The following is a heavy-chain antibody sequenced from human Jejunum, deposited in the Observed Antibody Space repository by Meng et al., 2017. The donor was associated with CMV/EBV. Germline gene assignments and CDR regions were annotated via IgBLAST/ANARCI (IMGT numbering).Heavy chain of an antibody. J-gene: IGHJ3*01. V-gene: IGHV3-13*01. CDR3: ARETNGRRHWLGSLDT. D-gene: IGHD2-8*01. CDR2: IGRSDDT. CDR1: FGFSCYD. Sequence: FGFSCYDMHWVRQATGEGLEWVSAIGRSDDTYYSGSVKSRFIVSKEDAMNSLYLQMNSLSAGDTAVYFCARETNGRRHWLGSLDTWGQGTMVTVSS.